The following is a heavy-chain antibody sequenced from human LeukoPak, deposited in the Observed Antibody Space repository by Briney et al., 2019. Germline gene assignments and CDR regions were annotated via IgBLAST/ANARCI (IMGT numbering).Heavy chain of an antibody. Sequence: SETLSLTCAVYGGSFSGYYWSWIRQPPGKGLEWIGEINHSGSTNYNPSLKSRVTISVDTSKNQISLKLSSVTAADTAVCYCARGVTPSLWFGESVGGYLDYWGQGTLVTVSS. CDR1: GGSFSGYY. D-gene: IGHD3-10*01. J-gene: IGHJ4*02. CDR2: INHSGST. V-gene: IGHV4-34*01. CDR3: ARGVTPSLWFGESVGGYLDY.